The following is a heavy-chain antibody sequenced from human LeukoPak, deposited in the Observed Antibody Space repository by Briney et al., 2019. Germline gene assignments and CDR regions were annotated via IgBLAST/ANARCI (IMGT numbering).Heavy chain of an antibody. J-gene: IGHJ5*02. V-gene: IGHV1-3*01. Sequence: GGSVKVSCKASGYTFTSYAMHWVRQAPGQRLEWMGWINAGNGNTKYSQKFQGRVTITRDTSASTAYMELSSLRSEDTAVYYCARDLLNYYGSGSPIGQVDPWGQGTLVTVSS. CDR3: ARDLLNYYGSGSPIGQVDP. CDR2: INAGNGNT. CDR1: GYTFTSYA. D-gene: IGHD3-10*01.